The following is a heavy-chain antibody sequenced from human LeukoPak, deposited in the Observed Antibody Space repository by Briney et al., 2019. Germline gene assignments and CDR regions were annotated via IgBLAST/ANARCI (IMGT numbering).Heavy chain of an antibody. D-gene: IGHD6-19*01. V-gene: IGHV3-13*01. Sequence: GGSLRLSCAPPGFTFRSYDMHWFRQATGKGLDWVSAIGTAGDTYYPGSVKGRFTISRENAKNSLYLQMNSLRAGDTAVYYCARSRSSSGWTFDYWGQGTLVTVSS. CDR2: IGTAGDT. J-gene: IGHJ4*02. CDR1: GFTFRSYD. CDR3: ARSRSSSGWTFDY.